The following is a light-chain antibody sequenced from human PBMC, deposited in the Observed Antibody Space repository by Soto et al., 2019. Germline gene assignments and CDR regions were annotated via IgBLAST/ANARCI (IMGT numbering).Light chain of an antibody. Sequence: DIQMTQSRANLYASVGDRVSLTCRASQSISSWLAWYQQKPGKAPKLLIYDASSLESGVPSRFSGSGSGTEVTLTISSLQPDDFATYYCQQYNSYSWTFGQGTKVEIK. J-gene: IGKJ1*01. CDR1: QSISSW. CDR2: DAS. CDR3: QQYNSYSWT. V-gene: IGKV1-5*01.